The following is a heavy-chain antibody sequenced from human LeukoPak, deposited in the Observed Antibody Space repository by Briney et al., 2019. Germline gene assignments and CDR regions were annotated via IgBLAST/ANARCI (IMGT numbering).Heavy chain of an antibody. CDR1: GYTFTTYY. D-gene: IGHD1-26*01. J-gene: IGHJ6*03. CDR2: INPSDGAT. Sequence: ASVKVSCKASGYTFTTYYIHWVRQAPGQGLEWMGMINPSDGATTYAQKFQGRGTMTRDMSTTPVYMDVRTLRSEDTAVYFCGREQRGGLSGNLGGLFASYHTYYYMDVWGRGTTVTVSS. V-gene: IGHV1-46*01. CDR3: GREQRGGLSGNLGGLFASYHTYYYMDV.